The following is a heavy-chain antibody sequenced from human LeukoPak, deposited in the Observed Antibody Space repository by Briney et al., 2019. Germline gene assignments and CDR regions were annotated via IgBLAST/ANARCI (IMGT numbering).Heavy chain of an antibody. CDR1: GFTFSSYG. CDR3: AKAYDYVWGSYRPLDY. D-gene: IGHD3-16*02. CDR2: ISYDGSNK. J-gene: IGHJ4*02. V-gene: IGHV3-30*18. Sequence: GGSLRLSCAASGFTFSSYGMHWVRQAPGKGLEWVAVISYDGSNKYYADSVKGRFTISRDNSKNTLYLQMNSLRAEDTAVYYCAKAYDYVWGSYRPLDYWGQGTLVTVSS.